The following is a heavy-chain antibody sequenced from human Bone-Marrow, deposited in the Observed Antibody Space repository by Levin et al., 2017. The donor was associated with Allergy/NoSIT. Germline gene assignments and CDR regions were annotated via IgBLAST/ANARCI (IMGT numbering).Heavy chain of an antibody. Sequence: GASVKVSCAASGFSFSTYTMSWVRQAPGEGLEWVSAISGSRDRTYYADSAKGRFTISRDNSKNTLYLQMNSLRVEDTAVYYCAREPRSNGYFDPWGQGTLVTVSP. CDR1: GFSFSTYT. V-gene: IGHV3-23*01. CDR2: ISGSRDRT. J-gene: IGHJ5*02. CDR3: AREPRSNGYFDP. D-gene: IGHD5-24*01.